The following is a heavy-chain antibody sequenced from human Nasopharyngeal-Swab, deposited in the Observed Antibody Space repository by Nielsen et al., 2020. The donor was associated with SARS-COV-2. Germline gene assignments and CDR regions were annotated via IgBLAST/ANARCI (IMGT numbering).Heavy chain of an antibody. CDR3: ASHDYGVNGEYYYMDV. D-gene: IGHD4-17*01. J-gene: IGHJ6*03. V-gene: IGHV4-61*07. Sequence: RQAPGKGLEWIRYIYYSGSTNYNPSLKSRVTISVDTSKNQFSLKLSSVTAADTAVYYCASHDYGVNGEYYYMDVWDKGTTVTVSS. CDR2: IYYSGST.